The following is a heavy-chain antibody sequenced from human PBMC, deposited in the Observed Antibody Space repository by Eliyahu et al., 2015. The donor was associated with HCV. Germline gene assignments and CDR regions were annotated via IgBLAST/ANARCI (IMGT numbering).Heavy chain of an antibody. CDR2: ISYDGSNE. D-gene: IGHD2/OR15-2a*01. Sequence: QVQLVESGGGVVQPGRSLRXSCXASGFPFSHDTMHWVRQAPGKGLXWVAVISYDGSNEYYADSVKGRFTISRDNSQNTLYLDMNNLRAEDTAVYYCARGAVSAPYYYYGMDVWGQGTTVTVSS. V-gene: IGHV3-30-3*01. CDR1: GFPFSHDT. J-gene: IGHJ6*02. CDR3: ARGAVSAPYYYYGMDV.